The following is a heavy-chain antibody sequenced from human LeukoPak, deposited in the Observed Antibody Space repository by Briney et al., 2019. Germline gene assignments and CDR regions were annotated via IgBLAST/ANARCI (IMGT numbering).Heavy chain of an antibody. CDR1: GGSISNYY. Sequence: PSETLSLTCTVSGGSISNYYWTWSRQPPGKGLEWIGYVYYTGSTNYNPSLKSRVTISVDTSKNQFSLKLSSVTAADTAVYYCARAGSSSSPYFDYWGQGTLVTVSS. CDR3: ARAGSSSSPYFDY. J-gene: IGHJ4*02. CDR2: VYYTGST. D-gene: IGHD6-6*01. V-gene: IGHV4-59*01.